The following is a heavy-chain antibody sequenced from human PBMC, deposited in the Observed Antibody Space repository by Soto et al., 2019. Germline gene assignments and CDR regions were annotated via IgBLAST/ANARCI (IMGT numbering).Heavy chain of an antibody. CDR3: ARSGAATSSWFGTQDY. CDR2: IYPPDSHT. Sequence: GESLKISCKASGYNFTTYWIGWVRQMPGKGLEWMGVIYPPDSHTRHSPSFQGQVILSVDKSINTAYLQWSSLKASDTAIFYCARSGAATSSWFGTQDYWGQGTLVTVSS. D-gene: IGHD6-13*01. CDR1: GYNFTTYW. J-gene: IGHJ4*02. V-gene: IGHV5-51*01.